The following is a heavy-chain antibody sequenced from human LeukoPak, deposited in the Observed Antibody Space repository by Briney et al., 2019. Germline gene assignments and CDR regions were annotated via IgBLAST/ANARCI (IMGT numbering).Heavy chain of an antibody. J-gene: IGHJ6*03. V-gene: IGHV3-30*02. CDR2: IWYGGSNK. CDR1: GFTFSSYG. Sequence: GGSLRLSCAASGFTFSSYGMHWVRQAPGKGLEWVAVIWYGGSNKYYADSVKGRFTISRDNSKNTLYLQMNSLRAEDTAVYYCAKGGAMAVWAHMDVWGKGTTVTVSS. CDR3: AKGGAMAVWAHMDV. D-gene: IGHD2-2*01.